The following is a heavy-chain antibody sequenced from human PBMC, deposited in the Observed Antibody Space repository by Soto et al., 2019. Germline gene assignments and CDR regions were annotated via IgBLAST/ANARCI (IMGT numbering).Heavy chain of an antibody. Sequence: QVQLQESGPGLVKPSQTLSVTCTVSGASVTSGGYYWTWIRQHSGRGLEWIGHIYSDGRTYYSPSLKSPLTTLLDTSMNQCSLGLTSVAVGGTAVYYCASGYKSPSNYWAQGTLVAVSS. J-gene: IGHJ4*02. D-gene: IGHD6-25*01. CDR1: GASVTSGGYY. CDR3: ASGYKSPSNY. V-gene: IGHV4-31*01. CDR2: IYSDGRT.